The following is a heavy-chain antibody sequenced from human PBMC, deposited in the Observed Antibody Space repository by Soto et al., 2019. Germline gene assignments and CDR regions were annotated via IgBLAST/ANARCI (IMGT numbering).Heavy chain of an antibody. CDR1: GFTFSTYA. V-gene: IGHV3-23*01. CDR3: AKEVPYSSGKGYFEY. Sequence: GGSLRLSCAASGFTFSTYAMSWVRQAPGKGLEWVSTISDSGTITYYADSVKGRFTISRDNSKNTLYLQMNSLRAEDTAVYHCAKEVPYSSGKGYFEYWGQGTLVTVSS. J-gene: IGHJ4*02. CDR2: ISDSGTIT. D-gene: IGHD6-19*01.